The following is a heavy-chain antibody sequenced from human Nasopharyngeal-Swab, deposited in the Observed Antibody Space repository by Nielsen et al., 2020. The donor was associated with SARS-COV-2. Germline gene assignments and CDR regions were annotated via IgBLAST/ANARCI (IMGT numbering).Heavy chain of an antibody. Sequence: GWSLRLSCAASGFTFSSYGMHWVRQAPGKGLEWVAVIWYDGSNKYYADSVKGRFTISRDNSKNTLYLQMNSLRAEDTAVYYCARERYSSSWYFDYWGQGTLVTVSS. J-gene: IGHJ4*02. CDR3: ARERYSSSWYFDY. D-gene: IGHD6-13*01. CDR1: GFTFSSYG. V-gene: IGHV3-33*01. CDR2: IWYDGSNK.